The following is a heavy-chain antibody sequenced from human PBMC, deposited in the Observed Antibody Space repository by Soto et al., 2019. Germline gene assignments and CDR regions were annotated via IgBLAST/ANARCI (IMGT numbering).Heavy chain of an antibody. CDR3: ARVVRITDIVVVPAAKGFDY. D-gene: IGHD2-2*01. CDR2: IYYSGST. CDR1: GGSISSGDYY. V-gene: IGHV4-30-4*01. Sequence: SETLSLTCTVSGGSISSGDYYWSWIRQPPGKGLGWIGYIYYSGSTYYNPSLKSRVTISVDTSKNQFSLKLSSVTAADTAVYYCARVVRITDIVVVPAAKGFDYWGQGTLVTDSS. J-gene: IGHJ4*02.